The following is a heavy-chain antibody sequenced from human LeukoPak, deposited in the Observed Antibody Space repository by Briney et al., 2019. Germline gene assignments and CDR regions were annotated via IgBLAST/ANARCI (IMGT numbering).Heavy chain of an antibody. CDR1: GYTFTSYA. J-gene: IGHJ4*01. Sequence: ASVKVSCKASGYTFTSYAMHWVRQAPGQRLEWMGWINAGNGNTKYLQKFQGRVTFTRDTSASTAYMELSSLRSEDTAVYFCSLADYGDYWGQGTLVTVSS. CDR3: SLADYGDY. CDR2: INAGNGNT. V-gene: IGHV1-3*01.